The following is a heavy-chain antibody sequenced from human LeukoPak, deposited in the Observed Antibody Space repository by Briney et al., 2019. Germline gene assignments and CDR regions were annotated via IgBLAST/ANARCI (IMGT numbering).Heavy chain of an antibody. Sequence: PGGSLRLSCAASGFTFSTYWMTWVRQAPGKGLEWVANIKQDGSEEYYVDSVKGRFTISRDNAKNSLYLQMNSLRAEDTAVYYCARDEYSPPWAFDIWGQGTMVTVSS. CDR1: GFTFSTYW. CDR2: IKQDGSEE. CDR3: ARDEYSPPWAFDI. J-gene: IGHJ3*02. D-gene: IGHD5-18*01. V-gene: IGHV3-7*01.